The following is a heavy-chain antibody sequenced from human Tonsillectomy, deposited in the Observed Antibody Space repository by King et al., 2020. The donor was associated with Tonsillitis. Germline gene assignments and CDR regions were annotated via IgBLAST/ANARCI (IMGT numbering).Heavy chain of an antibody. CDR3: AREYACSTSCPPDY. J-gene: IGHJ4*02. CDR2: ISYDGSNK. Sequence: VQLVESGGGVVQPRRSLRLSCAASGFTFSSYAMHWVRQAPGKGLEWVAVISYDGSNKYYADSVKGRFTISRDNSKNTLYLQMNSLRAEDTAVYYCAREYACSTSCPPDYWGQGTLVTVSS. V-gene: IGHV3-30-3*01. CDR1: GFTFSSYA. D-gene: IGHD2-2*01.